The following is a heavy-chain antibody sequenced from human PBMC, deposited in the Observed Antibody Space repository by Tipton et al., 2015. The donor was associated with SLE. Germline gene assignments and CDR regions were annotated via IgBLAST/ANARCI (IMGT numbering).Heavy chain of an antibody. CDR3: ARSIYRMQLFDT. CDR1: GGSISSSTYY. CDR2: FYYSGST. J-gene: IGHJ4*02. V-gene: IGHV4-39*07. D-gene: IGHD1-14*01. Sequence: TLSLTCTVSGGSISSSTYYWGWIRQPPGKGLEWIGSFYYSGSTYYNPSLNSRVTISVDTSKNQFSLRLNSVTAADTAVYFCARSIYRMQLFDTWGQGSLVTVSS.